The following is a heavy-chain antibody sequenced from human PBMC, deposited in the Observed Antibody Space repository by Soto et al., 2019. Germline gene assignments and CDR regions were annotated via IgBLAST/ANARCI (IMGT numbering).Heavy chain of an antibody. CDR2: ISAYNGNT. CDR1: GYTFTNQG. CDR3: ARDNPPMGV. V-gene: IGHV1-18*01. Sequence: ASVKVSCKTSGYTFTNQGISWVGQAPGQGLEWMGWISAYNGNTKYAQKLQGRVTMTIDTSTSTAYMELRSLRSDDTAVYYCARDNPPMGVWGQGTTVTVSS. J-gene: IGHJ6*02.